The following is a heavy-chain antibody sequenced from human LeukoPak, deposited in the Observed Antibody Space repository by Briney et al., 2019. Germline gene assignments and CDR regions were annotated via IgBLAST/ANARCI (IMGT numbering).Heavy chain of an antibody. CDR3: TRDRARAFDY. D-gene: IGHD3-10*01. Sequence: SQTLSLTCAISGDSVSSNSAAWNWIRQSPSRGLEWLGRTYFRSKWYSDYAVSVKSRITISSDASKNQFSLQLNSVTPEDTAVYYCTRDRARAFDYWGQGALVTVSS. V-gene: IGHV6-1*01. CDR1: GDSVSSNSAA. J-gene: IGHJ4*02. CDR2: TYFRSKWYS.